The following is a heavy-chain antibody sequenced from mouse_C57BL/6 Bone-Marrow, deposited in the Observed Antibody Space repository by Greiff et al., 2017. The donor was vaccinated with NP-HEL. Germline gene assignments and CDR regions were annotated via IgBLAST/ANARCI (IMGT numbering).Heavy chain of an antibody. CDR2: IRNKANGYTT. V-gene: IGHV7-3*01. J-gene: IGHJ2*01. D-gene: IGHD1-1*01. Sequence: EVKVVESGGGLVQPGGSLSLSCAASGFTFTDYYMSWVRQPPGKALEWLGFIRNKANGYTTEYSASVKGRFTISRDNSQSILYLQMNALRAEDSATYYCARSPITTVVANFDYWGQGTTLTVSS. CDR1: GFTFTDYY. CDR3: ARSPITTVVANFDY.